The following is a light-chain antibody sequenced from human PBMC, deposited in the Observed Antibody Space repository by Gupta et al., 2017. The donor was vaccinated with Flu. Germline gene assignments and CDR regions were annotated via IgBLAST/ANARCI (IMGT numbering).Light chain of an antibody. CDR2: DAS. Sequence: DIQITQSPSSVCPFVGDRVTITCRASHVIRTRLAWYQQKEGRAPKLLISDASRLQSGLPSWCSGSGAGTDFTLTINSLQPDDFATYCWQQGNSFPCTFGEGTRVEIK. CDR1: HVIRTR. CDR3: QQGNSFPCT. J-gene: IGKJ4*02. V-gene: IGKV1-12*02.